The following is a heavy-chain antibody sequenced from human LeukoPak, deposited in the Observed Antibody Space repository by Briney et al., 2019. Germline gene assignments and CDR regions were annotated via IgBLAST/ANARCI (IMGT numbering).Heavy chain of an antibody. CDR1: GFTFSSYG. CDR2: ISYDGSNK. Sequence: SGGSLRLSCAASGFTFSSYGMHWVRQAPGKGLEWVAVISYDGSNKYYADSVKGRFTISRDNSKNTLYLQMNSLRAEDTAVYYCARDRHGYIDYWGQGTLVTVSS. V-gene: IGHV3-30*03. CDR3: ARDRHGYIDY. J-gene: IGHJ4*02.